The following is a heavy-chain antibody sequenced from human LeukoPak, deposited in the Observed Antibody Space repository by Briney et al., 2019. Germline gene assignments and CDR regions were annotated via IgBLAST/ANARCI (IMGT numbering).Heavy chain of an antibody. D-gene: IGHD3-22*01. Sequence: RPSETLSLTCTVSGGSINGYYWSWIRQSPGKGLESLGYIYYTGSTNYNPSLKSRVTMSVDTSRNQFFLRLSSVTAADTAVHYCARFSEYYHSSVHYLDYWGQGTLVSVSS. CDR1: GGSINGYY. CDR3: ARFSEYYHSSVHYLDY. V-gene: IGHV4-59*01. CDR2: IYYTGST. J-gene: IGHJ4*02.